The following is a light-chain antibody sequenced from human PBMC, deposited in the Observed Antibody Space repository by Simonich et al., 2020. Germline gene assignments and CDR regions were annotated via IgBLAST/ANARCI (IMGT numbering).Light chain of an antibody. J-gene: IGLJ3*02. CDR3: QSYDSSNWV. V-gene: IGLV6-57*01. CDR1: SGSIASNY. CDR2: EDN. Sequence: NFMLTQPHSVSESPGKTVTISCTRSSGSIASNYVQWYPQRPGSSPTTVIYEDNHRPTGVPDRSSGSSDSSANSASLTISGLKTEDEADYYCQSYDSSNWVFGGGTKLTVL.